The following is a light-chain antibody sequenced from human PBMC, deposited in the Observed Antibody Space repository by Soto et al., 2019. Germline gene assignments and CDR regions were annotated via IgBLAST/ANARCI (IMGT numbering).Light chain of an antibody. V-gene: IGKV1-39*01. J-gene: IGKJ2*01. CDR2: GAS. CDR1: QSIARF. Sequence: DLPMTQSPSSLSAAVGDRVTITCRASQSIARFLNWYQQKPGAVPKLLIFGASYLRSGVPSRFSGSGSGTHFALTITSLQPEDFATYFCQQSHIAPYTFGQGTNL. CDR3: QQSHIAPYT.